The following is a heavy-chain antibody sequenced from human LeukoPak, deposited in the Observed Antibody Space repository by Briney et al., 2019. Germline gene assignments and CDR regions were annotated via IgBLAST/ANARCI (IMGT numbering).Heavy chain of an antibody. V-gene: IGHV1-69*05. Sequence: SVNVSCKASGRTFSSYAISWVRQAPGQGLEWMGGIIPIFGTAKYAQKFQGRVTITTDESTSTAYMELSSLRSEDTAVYYCARVRRDDLWSGYHWFDPWGQGTLVTVSS. J-gene: IGHJ5*02. CDR3: ARVRRDDLWSGYHWFDP. CDR2: IIPIFGTA. D-gene: IGHD3-3*01. CDR1: GRTFSSYA.